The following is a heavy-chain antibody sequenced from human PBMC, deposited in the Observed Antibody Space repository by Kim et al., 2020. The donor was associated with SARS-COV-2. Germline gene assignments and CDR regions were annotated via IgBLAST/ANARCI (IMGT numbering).Heavy chain of an antibody. V-gene: IGHV3-21*01. J-gene: IGHJ6*02. CDR2: ISSSSSYI. D-gene: IGHD3-10*01. CDR3: ARLLNSGHGMDV. Sequence: GGSLRLSCAASGFTFSSYSMNWVRQAPGKGLEWVSSISSSSSYIYYADSVKGRFTISRDNAKNSLYLQMNSLRAEDTAVYYCARLLNSGHGMDVWGQGTTVTVSS. CDR1: GFTFSSYS.